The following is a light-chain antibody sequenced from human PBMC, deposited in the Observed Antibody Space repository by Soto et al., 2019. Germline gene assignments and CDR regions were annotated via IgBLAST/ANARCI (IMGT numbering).Light chain of an antibody. V-gene: IGKV3-15*01. Sequence: EIVMTQSPATLSVSPGERATLSCRASQSVSSNLAWYQQKPGQAPRLLIYGASTRATGIPARFSGSGSGTEFTLTISSLHSEDFAVYYCQQYNGWPPKYTFGQGTKLEIK. CDR3: QQYNGWPPKYT. CDR1: QSVSSN. J-gene: IGKJ2*01. CDR2: GAS.